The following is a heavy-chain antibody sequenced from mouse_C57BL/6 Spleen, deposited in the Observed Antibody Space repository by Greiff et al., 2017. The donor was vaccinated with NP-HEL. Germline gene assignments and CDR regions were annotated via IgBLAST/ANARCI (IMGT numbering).Heavy chain of an antibody. CDR2: IDPSDSYT. CDR1: GYTFTSYW. CDR3: ARQDYLDY. J-gene: IGHJ2*01. V-gene: IGHV1-69*01. Sequence: VKLQESGAELVMPGASVKLSCKASGYTFTSYWMHWVKQRPGQGLEWIGEIDPSDSYTNYNQKFKGKSTLTVDKSSSTAYMQLSSLTSEDSAVYYCARQDYLDYWGQGTTLTVSS.